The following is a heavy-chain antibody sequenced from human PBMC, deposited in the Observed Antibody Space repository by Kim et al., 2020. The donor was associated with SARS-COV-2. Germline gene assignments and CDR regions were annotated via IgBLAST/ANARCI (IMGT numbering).Heavy chain of an antibody. CDR3: ARDALGYYYGMDV. J-gene: IGHJ6*02. V-gene: IGHV3-48*01. Sequence: GGSLRLSCAASGFTFSSYSMNWVRQAPGKGLEWVSYISSSSSTIYYADSVKGRFTISRDNAKNSLYLQMNSLRAEDTAVYYCARDALGYYYGMDVWGQGTTVTVSS. CDR2: ISSSSSTI. CDR1: GFTFSSYS.